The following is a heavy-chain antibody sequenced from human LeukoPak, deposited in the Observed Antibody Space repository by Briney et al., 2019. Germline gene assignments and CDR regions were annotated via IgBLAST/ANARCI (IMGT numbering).Heavy chain of an antibody. CDR2: FSASDGSA. V-gene: IGHV3-23*01. Sequence: GGSLRLSCAASGFTLSSYGMTWVRQAPGKGLEWVSAFSASDGSAQYAESARGRFTISRDNSKNTLYLQMDSLRAEDTAVYYCAKARIAAAGTGAFDVWGQRTTVTVSS. CDR3: AKARIAAAGTGAFDV. J-gene: IGHJ3*01. D-gene: IGHD6-13*01. CDR1: GFTLSSYG.